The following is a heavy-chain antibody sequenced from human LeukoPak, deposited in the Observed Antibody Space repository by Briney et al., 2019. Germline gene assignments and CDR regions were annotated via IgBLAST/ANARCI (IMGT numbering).Heavy chain of an antibody. D-gene: IGHD3-10*01. CDR3: ARGGGQRRSWLDL. Sequence: SETLSLTCAVHYGALSGYYWTWIRQPPGKGLEWIGEIHHSGGSNYNASLKSRVTISLDMSKNQFSLQLTSMTAADTAVYFCARGGGQRRSWLDLWGQGTLVTVPS. J-gene: IGHJ5*02. V-gene: IGHV4-34*01. CDR1: YGALSGYY. CDR2: IHHSGGS.